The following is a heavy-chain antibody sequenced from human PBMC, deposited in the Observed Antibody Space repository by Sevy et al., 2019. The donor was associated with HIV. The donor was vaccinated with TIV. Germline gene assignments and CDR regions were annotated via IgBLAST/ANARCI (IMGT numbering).Heavy chain of an antibody. Sequence: GGSLRLSCAASGFTFSSYAMSWVRQAPGKGLEWVSAISGSGGSTYYADSVKGRFTISRDNSKNTRYLQMNSLRAEDTAVYYCAKQDGVAVAAVPYYYYGMDVWGQGTTVTVSS. J-gene: IGHJ6*02. CDR3: AKQDGVAVAAVPYYYYGMDV. V-gene: IGHV3-23*01. D-gene: IGHD6-19*01. CDR1: GFTFSSYA. CDR2: ISGSGGST.